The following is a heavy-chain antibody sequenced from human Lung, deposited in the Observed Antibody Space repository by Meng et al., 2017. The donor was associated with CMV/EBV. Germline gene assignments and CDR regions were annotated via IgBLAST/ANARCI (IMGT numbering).Heavy chain of an antibody. D-gene: IGHD3-16*01. J-gene: IGHJ4*02. Sequence: GGSXRLXCAASGFTFDDYGMHWVRQTPGKGLEWVAFIRHDGTNKFYGDSVKGRFTISRDNSKNTVYLQMNSLRPEETAVYYCAKDLLLFGGPNAYFDYWGQGTLVTVSS. CDR2: IRHDGTNK. CDR1: GFTFDDYG. V-gene: IGHV3-30*02. CDR3: AKDLLLFGGPNAYFDY.